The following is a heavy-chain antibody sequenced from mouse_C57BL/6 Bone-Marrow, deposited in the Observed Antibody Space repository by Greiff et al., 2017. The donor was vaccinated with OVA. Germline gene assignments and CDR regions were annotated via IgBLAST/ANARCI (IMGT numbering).Heavy chain of an antibody. D-gene: IGHD1-1*01. Sequence: EVKLEESGPGMVKPSQSLSLTCTVTGYSITSGYDWHWIRHFPGNKLEWMGYTSYSGSTNYNPSLKSRISITHDTSKNHFFLKLNSVTTEDTATYYCARELRFYYFDYWGQGTTLTVSS. CDR1: GYSITSGYD. J-gene: IGHJ2*01. CDR2: TSYSGST. V-gene: IGHV3-1*01. CDR3: ARELRFYYFDY.